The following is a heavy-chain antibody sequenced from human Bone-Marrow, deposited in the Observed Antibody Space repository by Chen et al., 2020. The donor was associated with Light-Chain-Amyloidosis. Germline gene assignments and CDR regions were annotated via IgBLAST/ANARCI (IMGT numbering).Heavy chain of an antibody. D-gene: IGHD7-27*01. J-gene: IGHJ6*03. CDR3: ARAGDGSYYYMDV. Sequence: QLQLQESGPGLVEPSETLSLTCTVSGGSISSSSYYWGWIRQPPGKGLEWIGSIYYSGSTYYNPSLKSRVTISVDTSKNQFSLKLSSVTAADTAVYYCARAGDGSYYYMDVWGKGTTVTVSS. CDR1: GGSISSSSYY. V-gene: IGHV4-39*01. CDR2: IYYSGST.